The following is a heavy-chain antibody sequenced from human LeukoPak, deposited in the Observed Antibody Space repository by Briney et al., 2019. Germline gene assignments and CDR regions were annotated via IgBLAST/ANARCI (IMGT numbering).Heavy chain of an antibody. CDR2: IYYSGST. CDR3: ARQRRDGYKHDY. D-gene: IGHD5-24*01. J-gene: IGHJ4*02. V-gene: IGHV4-39*01. CDR1: GGSISSSSYY. Sequence: SETLSLTCTVSGGSISSSSYYWGWIRQPPGKGLGWIGSIYYSGSTYYNPSLKSRVTISVDTSKNQFSLKLSSVTAADTAVYYCARQRRDGYKHDYWGQGTLVTVSS.